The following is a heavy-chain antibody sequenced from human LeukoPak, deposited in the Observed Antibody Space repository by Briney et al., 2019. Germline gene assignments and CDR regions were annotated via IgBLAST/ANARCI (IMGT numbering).Heavy chain of an antibody. CDR3: ARALSTAMVTGFDY. D-gene: IGHD5-18*01. CDR2: IYYSGST. CDR1: GGSISSYY. J-gene: IGHJ4*02. V-gene: IGHV4-59*01. Sequence: SETLSLTCTVSGGSISSYYWSWLRQPPGKGLEWIGYIYYSGSTNYNPSLKSRVTISVDTSKNQFSLKLSSVTAADTAVYYCARALSTAMVTGFDYWGQGTLVTVSS.